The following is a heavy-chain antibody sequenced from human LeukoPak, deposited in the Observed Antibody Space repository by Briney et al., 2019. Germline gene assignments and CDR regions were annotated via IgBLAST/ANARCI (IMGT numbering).Heavy chain of an antibody. J-gene: IGHJ4*02. D-gene: IGHD2-2*01. Sequence: GGSLRLSCVASGFTFTTYSMDCVRQAPGKGLEWASSISGSSSYIYYADSVKGRFTISRDNAKNSLYLQMNSLRAEDTAVYYCARSVMSSWDQPLTNFDYWGQGTLVTVSS. V-gene: IGHV3-21*01. CDR2: ISGSSSYI. CDR3: ARSVMSSWDQPLTNFDY. CDR1: GFTFTTYS.